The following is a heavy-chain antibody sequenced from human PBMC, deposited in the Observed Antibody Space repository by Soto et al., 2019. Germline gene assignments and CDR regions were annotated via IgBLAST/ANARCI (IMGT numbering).Heavy chain of an antibody. CDR1: RGSFSASG. Sequence: LVQSGAEVKKPGSSVKVSCRAGRGSFSASGFSWVRQAPGQGLEWVGGFIPIFGTANYAQKFQDRVTMTADESTSTVYMELRSLRSEETALYYCARSGYSYGPNMDWGQGTLVTVST. CDR3: ARSGYSYGPNMD. D-gene: IGHD5-18*01. V-gene: IGHV1-69*01. CDR2: FIPIFGTA. J-gene: IGHJ4*02.